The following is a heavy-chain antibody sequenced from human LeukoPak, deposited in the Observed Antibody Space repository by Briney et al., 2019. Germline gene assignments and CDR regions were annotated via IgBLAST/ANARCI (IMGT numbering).Heavy chain of an antibody. V-gene: IGHV4-38-2*02. D-gene: IGHD2-2*01. CDR1: GYPISSGFY. CDR3: ARRKSTINMDV. CDR2: IHQSGYT. J-gene: IGHJ6*03. Sequence: SETLSLTCSVSGYPISSGFYWGWIRQPPGKGLEWIGSIHQSGYTYYNASLMSRVTISVDTSKNQFSLNLRSVAAADTAVYYCARRKSTINMDVWGKGTTVTISS.